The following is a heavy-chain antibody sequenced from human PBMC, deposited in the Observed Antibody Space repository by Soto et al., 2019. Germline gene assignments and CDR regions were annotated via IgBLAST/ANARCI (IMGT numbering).Heavy chain of an antibody. CDR1: GDSVSSNSAA. V-gene: IGHV6-1*01. CDR2: TYYRSKWYN. CDR3: ARDLSCSSTSCYGYNWFDP. J-gene: IGHJ5*02. D-gene: IGHD2-2*01. Sequence: SQTLSPTCAISGDSVSSNSAAWNWIRQSPSRGLEWLGRTYYRSKWYNDYAVSVKSRITINPDTSKNQFSLQLNSVTPEDTAVYYCARDLSCSSTSCYGYNWFDPWGQGTLVTVSS.